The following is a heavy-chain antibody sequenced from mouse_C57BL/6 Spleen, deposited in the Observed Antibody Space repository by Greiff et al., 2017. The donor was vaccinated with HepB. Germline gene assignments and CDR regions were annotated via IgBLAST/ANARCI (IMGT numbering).Heavy chain of an antibody. CDR1: GYTFTDYN. V-gene: IGHV1-22*01. D-gene: IGHD1-1*01. Sequence: EVQLQQSGPELVKPGASVKMSCKASGYTFTDYNMHWVKQSHGKSLEWIGYINPNNGGTSYNQKFKGKATLTVNKSSRTAYMELRSLTSEDSAVYYCAREGIYYYGSGAMDYWGQGTSVTGAS. J-gene: IGHJ4*01. CDR2: INPNNGGT. CDR3: AREGIYYYGSGAMDY.